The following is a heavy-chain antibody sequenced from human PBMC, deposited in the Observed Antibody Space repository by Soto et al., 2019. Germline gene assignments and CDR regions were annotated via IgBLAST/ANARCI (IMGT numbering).Heavy chain of an antibody. J-gene: IGHJ4*02. CDR1: GGTFSSYA. D-gene: IGHD4-4*01. CDR3: ARESGYGDYSNYGYFDY. Sequence: QVQLVQSGAEVKKPGSSVKVSCKASGGTFSSYAISWVRQAPGQGLEWMGGIIPIFGTANYAQKFQGGVTITADESTSTAYMELSSLRSEDTAVYYCARESGYGDYSNYGYFDYWGQGTLVTVSS. CDR2: IIPIFGTA. V-gene: IGHV1-69*01.